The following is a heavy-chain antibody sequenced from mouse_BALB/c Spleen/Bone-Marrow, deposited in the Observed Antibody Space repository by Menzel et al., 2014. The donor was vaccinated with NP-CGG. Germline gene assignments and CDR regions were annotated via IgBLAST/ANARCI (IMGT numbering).Heavy chain of an antibody. V-gene: IGHV1-12*01. CDR3: ARPGRQAWFPY. J-gene: IGHJ3*01. D-gene: IGHD2-12*01. Sequence: QVQLQQSGAELVRSGASVKMSCKASGYTFTSYNMHWVKQTPGQGLEWIGYIYPGSGGTNYNQKFKGKATLTADTSSSTAYMQITSLTSEDSAVYFCARPGRQAWFPYWGQGTLVTVSA. CDR2: IYPGSGGT. CDR1: GYTFTSYN.